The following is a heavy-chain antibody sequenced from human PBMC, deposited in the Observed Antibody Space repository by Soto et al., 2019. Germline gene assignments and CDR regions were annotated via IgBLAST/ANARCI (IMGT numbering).Heavy chain of an antibody. CDR1: RGDLSGYY. Sequence: QLQLQQLGAGLLKPSETLSLTCASSRGDLSGYYWSWIRQSPGKPLEWIGKINHGGRTRYNPSLESRVILSMDTSKNQFSLRLTSVTAADAGLYFCAREGNAFDIYFDFRGQGTLVTVSS. CDR3: AREGNAFDIYFDF. D-gene: IGHD3-9*01. V-gene: IGHV4-34*01. CDR2: INHGGRT. J-gene: IGHJ4*02.